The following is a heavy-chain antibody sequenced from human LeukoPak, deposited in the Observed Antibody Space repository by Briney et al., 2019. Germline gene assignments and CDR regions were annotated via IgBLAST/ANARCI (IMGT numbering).Heavy chain of an antibody. CDR1: GGSVSSGSYY. CDR3: ARAGDPYYDILTGLNWFDP. V-gene: IGHV4-61*01. Sequence: SETLSLTCTVSGGSVSSGSYYWSWIRQPPGKGLEWIGYIYYSGSTYYNPSLKSRVTISVDTSKNQFSLKLSSVTAADTAVYYCARAGDPYYDILTGLNWFDPWGQGTLVTVSS. CDR2: IYYSGST. D-gene: IGHD3-9*01. J-gene: IGHJ5*02.